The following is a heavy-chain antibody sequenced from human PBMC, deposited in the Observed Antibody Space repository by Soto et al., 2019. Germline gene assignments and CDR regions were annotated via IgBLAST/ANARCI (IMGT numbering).Heavy chain of an antibody. CDR2: INRSGGS. D-gene: IGHD5-12*01. CDR3: ARHADVATYMDLAYFKS. J-gene: IGHJ4*02. CDR1: GGCLSGYY. Sequence: PSETLSLTCAVNGGCLSGYYWNWIRQPPGKGLEWNGEINRSGGSNYNPSLKSRVTISIDKSKNQFPLKVSSVTAADTAVYSCARHADVATYMDLAYFKSWGEGTLVTVSS. V-gene: IGHV4-34*01.